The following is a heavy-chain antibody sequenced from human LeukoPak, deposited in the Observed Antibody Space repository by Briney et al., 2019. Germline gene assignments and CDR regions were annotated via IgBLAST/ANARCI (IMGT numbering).Heavy chain of an antibody. CDR1: GGSFRGYY. CDR2: INHSGST. V-gene: IGHV4-34*01. D-gene: IGHD6-13*01. J-gene: IGHJ6*02. CDR3: ARGQYSSSWSTYYYYGMDV. Sequence: SETLSLTCAAYGGSFRGYYWSWIRQPPGKGLEWIGEINHSGSTNYNPSLKSRVTISVDTSKNQFSLKLSSVTAADTAVYYCARGQYSSSWSTYYYYGMDVWGQGTTVTVSS.